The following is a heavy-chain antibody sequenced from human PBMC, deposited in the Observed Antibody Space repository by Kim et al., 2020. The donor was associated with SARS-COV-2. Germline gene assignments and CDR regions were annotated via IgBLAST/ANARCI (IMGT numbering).Heavy chain of an antibody. CDR2: ST. CDR3: ARGGRLLYSY. Sequence: STNYNPSLKSRVTISVDTSKNQFSLKLSSVTAADTAVYYCARGGRLLYSYWGQGTLVTVSS. D-gene: IGHD3-3*01. V-gene: IGHV4-34*01. J-gene: IGHJ4*02.